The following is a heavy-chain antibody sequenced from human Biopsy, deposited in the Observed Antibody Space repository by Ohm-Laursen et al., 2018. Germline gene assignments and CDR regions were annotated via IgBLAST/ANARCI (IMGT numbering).Heavy chain of an antibody. CDR2: IFYSGRT. Sequence: SETLSLTCIVSGGSINNVNYYWTWIRQPPGKGLEWIGDIFYSGRTNYNQSLKSRLIISIDTSKSQFSLNLSSVTAADTAVYYCASVVLGPTNDAFDLWGQGTMVVVS. CDR3: ASVVLGPTNDAFDL. V-gene: IGHV4-61*01. CDR1: GGSINNVNYY. J-gene: IGHJ3*01. D-gene: IGHD3-22*01.